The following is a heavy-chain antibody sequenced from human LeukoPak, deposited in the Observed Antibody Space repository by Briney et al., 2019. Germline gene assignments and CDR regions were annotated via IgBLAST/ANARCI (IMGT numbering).Heavy chain of an antibody. D-gene: IGHD6-19*01. CDR2: FDPEDGET. J-gene: IGHJ2*01. V-gene: IGHV1-24*01. Sequence: GASVKVSCKVSGYTLTELSMHWVRQAPGKGLEWMGGFDPEDGETIYAQKFQGKVTMTEDTSTDTAYMELSSVRSEDTAVYYCATADSSGWYRYFDLWGRGTLVTVSS. CDR3: ATADSSGWYRYFDL. CDR1: GYTLTELS.